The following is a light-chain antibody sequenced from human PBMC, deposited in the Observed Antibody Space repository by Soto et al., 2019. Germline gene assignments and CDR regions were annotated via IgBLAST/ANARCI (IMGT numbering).Light chain of an antibody. J-gene: IGKJ1*01. CDR3: QQYKNWPPWT. Sequence: DITQSAATLSVSPGARATLSCRASQSVGSDLAWYQKKPGQAPRLLIYGASTRATGIPARFSGSGSGTEFTLTISSLQSEDFAVYYGQQYKNWPPWTFSQGTKVDIK. CDR2: GAS. CDR1: QSVGSD. V-gene: IGKV3D-15*01.